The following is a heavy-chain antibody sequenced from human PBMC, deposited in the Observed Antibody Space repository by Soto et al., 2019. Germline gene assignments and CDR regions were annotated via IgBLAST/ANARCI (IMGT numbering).Heavy chain of an antibody. CDR1: GGTFSSYA. Sequence: QVQLVQSGAEVQKPGSSVKVSCKASGGTFSSYAISWVRQAPGQGLEWMGGIIPIFGTANYAQKFQGRVTITADESTSTAYMELSRLRSEDTAVYYCERGAVQLELALFWFDPWGQGTLVTVSS. D-gene: IGHD1-7*01. J-gene: IGHJ5*02. CDR3: ERGAVQLELALFWFDP. CDR2: IIPIFGTA. V-gene: IGHV1-69*01.